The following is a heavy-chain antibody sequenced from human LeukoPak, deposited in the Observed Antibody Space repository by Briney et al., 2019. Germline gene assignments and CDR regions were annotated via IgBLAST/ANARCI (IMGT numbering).Heavy chain of an antibody. CDR2: ITSDASST. D-gene: IGHD3-10*01. J-gene: IGHJ3*02. CDR1: GFTFSNYW. V-gene: IGHV3-74*01. CDR3: AREFEGQEAGAYGSGSYDVFDI. Sequence: PGGSLRLSCAASGFTFSNYWMHWVRRAPGKGLVWVSRITSDASSTSYADSVKGPLTISRDNAKNTLYLRMNSLRAEDTAVYYCAREFEGQEAGAYGSGSYDVFDIWGQGTMVTVSS.